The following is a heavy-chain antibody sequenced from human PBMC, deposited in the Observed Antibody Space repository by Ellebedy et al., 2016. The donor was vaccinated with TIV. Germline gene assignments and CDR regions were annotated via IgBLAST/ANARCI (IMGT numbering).Heavy chain of an antibody. D-gene: IGHD3-3*02. Sequence: ASVKVSCKASGYTFTAYHIHWVRQAPGQGLEWMGWVYPNDGGTNYAQKFQGRVTMTRDTSINTAYMELSGLKSDDAAVYYCAAFPYISASSAYWGQGTLVTVSS. CDR3: AAFPYISASSAY. J-gene: IGHJ4*02. CDR2: VYPNDGGT. V-gene: IGHV1-2*02. CDR1: GYTFTAYH.